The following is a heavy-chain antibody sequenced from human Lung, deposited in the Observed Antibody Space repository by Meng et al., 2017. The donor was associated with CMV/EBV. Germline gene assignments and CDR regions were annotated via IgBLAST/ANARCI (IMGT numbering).Heavy chain of an antibody. CDR3: ARLFHTSLGTNYYYGMDV. D-gene: IGHD3-10*01. CDR1: GYTFTGYN. V-gene: IGHV1-2*02. Sequence: SXXVSXKASGYTFTGYNIHWVRQAPGQGLEWMGWINPHSGDTKYAQKFQGRVTLTTDTSINTAYMEVSRLKSDDTAVFFCARLFHTSLGTNYYYGMDVWGLGTXVTCSS. CDR2: INPHSGDT. J-gene: IGHJ6*02.